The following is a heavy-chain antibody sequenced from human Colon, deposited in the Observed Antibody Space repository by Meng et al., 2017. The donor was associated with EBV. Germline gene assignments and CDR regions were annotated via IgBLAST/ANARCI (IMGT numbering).Heavy chain of an antibody. CDR3: ARNYYFDY. Sequence: QVWPPVPAPGLVKPSQTLSLTCTVSGCSINSGDYYWSWIRQPPGKGLEWIGYIYYTGSTYYTPSLKSRVTISMDTSKNQFSLRLSSVTAADTAVYYCARNYYFDYWGQGTLVTVSS. CDR1: GCSINSGDYY. CDR2: IYYTGST. J-gene: IGHJ4*02. V-gene: IGHV4-30-4*01.